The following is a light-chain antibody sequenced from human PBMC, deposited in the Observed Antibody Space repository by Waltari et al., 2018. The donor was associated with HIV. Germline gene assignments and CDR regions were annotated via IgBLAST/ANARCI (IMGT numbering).Light chain of an antibody. V-gene: IGLV2-14*01. CDR1: SSDIGTYNY. CDR3: SSYTVPGTL. Sequence: SALTQPASVSGSPGQSITISCTRTSSDIGTYNYVSWYQQYPGKAPNLMIYDVSNRPSGFSTRFSGSKSGNTASLTISGLQAEDEADYYCSSYTVPGTLFGIGTRVTVL. CDR2: DVS. J-gene: IGLJ1*01.